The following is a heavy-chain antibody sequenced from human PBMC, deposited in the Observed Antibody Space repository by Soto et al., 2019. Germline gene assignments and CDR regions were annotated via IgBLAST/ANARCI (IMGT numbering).Heavy chain of an antibody. D-gene: IGHD2-2*01. V-gene: IGHV1-2*06. CDR1: GYTFTGCY. Sequence: VASVKVSCKACGYTFTGCYMHWGRQAPGQRLEWMGRINPDSGDTDHAEKFQGRVTMTRDTSISTAYMELTRLTSDDTAVYYCAISVGVPDPQRDFDYWGPGTPVTVSS. CDR2: INPDSGDT. CDR3: AISVGVPDPQRDFDY. J-gene: IGHJ4*02.